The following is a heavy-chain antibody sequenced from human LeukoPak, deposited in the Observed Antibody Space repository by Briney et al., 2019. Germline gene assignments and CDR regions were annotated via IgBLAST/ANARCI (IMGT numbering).Heavy chain of an antibody. CDR1: GYSISSGYY. CDR2: IYHSGGS. V-gene: IGHV4-38-2*01. D-gene: IGHD5-12*01. CDR3: ARLYSDYVGGAFDY. Sequence: SETLSLTCAVSGYSISSGYYWGWIRQPPGKXLEXIGSIYHSGGSYYNPSLKSRVTISVDTSKNQFSLKLSSVSAAGTAVYFCARLYSDYVGGAFDYWGQGTLVTVSS. J-gene: IGHJ4*02.